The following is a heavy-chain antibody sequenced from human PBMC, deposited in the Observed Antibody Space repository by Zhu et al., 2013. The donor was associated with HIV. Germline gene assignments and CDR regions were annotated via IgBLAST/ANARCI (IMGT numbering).Heavy chain of an antibody. V-gene: IGHV1-69*09. CDR2: IIPILGIA. CDR1: GGTFSSYT. Sequence: QVQLVQSGAEVKKPGSSVKVSCKASGGTFSSYTISWVRQAPGQGLEWMGRIIPILGIANYAQKFQGRVTITADKSTSTAYMELSSLRSEDTAVYYCARDSRGGYDYVWGSYRYTESYYYGMDVWGQGTTVTVSS. J-gene: IGHJ6*02. D-gene: IGHD3-16*02. CDR3: ARDSRGGYDYVWGSYRYTESYYYGMDV.